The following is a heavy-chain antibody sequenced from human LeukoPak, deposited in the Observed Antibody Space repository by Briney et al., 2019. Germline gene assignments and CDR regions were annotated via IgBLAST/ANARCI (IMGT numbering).Heavy chain of an antibody. CDR1: GFTFSSYA. J-gene: IGHJ6*03. Sequence: PGGSLRLSCAASGFTFSSYAMHWVRQAPGKGLEWVAIISYDGSNKYYADSVKGRFTISRDNSKNTLYLQMNSLRSEDTAVYYCARGNGGVKWLRFSSNYYYYYMDVWGKGTTVTISS. D-gene: IGHD5-12*01. V-gene: IGHV3-30*04. CDR2: ISYDGSNK. CDR3: ARGNGGVKWLRFSSNYYYYYMDV.